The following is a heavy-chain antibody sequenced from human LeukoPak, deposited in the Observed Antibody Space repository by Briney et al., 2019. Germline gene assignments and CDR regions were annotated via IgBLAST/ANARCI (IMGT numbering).Heavy chain of an antibody. CDR3: ARDGGQGYYFDY. CDR2: IYYSGST. CDR1: GGSISSYY. V-gene: IGHV4-59*01. J-gene: IGHJ4*02. D-gene: IGHD2-15*01. Sequence: SQTLSLTCTVSGGSISSYYWSWIRQPPGKGLEWIGYIYYSGSTNYNPSLKSRVTISVDTSKNQFSLKLSSVTAADTAVYYCARDGGQGYYFDYWGQGTLATVSS.